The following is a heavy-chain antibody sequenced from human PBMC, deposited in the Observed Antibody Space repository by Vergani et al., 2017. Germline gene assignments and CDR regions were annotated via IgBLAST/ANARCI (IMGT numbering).Heavy chain of an antibody. V-gene: IGHV4-31*03. CDR2: IYYSGST. D-gene: IGHD2-8*01. CDR3: ARESPGVLQGTNGALDI. CDR1: GGSISSGGYY. Sequence: QVQLQESGPGLVKPSQTLSLTCTVSGGSISSGGYYWSWIRQHPGKGLEWIGYIYYSGSTYYNPSLKSRVTISVDTSKNQFSLKLSSVTAPDTAVYYCARESPGVLQGTNGALDIWGQGTMLTVSS. J-gene: IGHJ3*02.